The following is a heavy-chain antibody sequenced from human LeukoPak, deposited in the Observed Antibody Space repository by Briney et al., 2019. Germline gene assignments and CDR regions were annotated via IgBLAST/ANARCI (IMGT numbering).Heavy chain of an antibody. Sequence: PGGSLRLSCAASGFTFSSYSMNWVRQAPGKGLEWVSSISNSSSYIYHADSVKGRFTISRDNAKNSLYLQMNSLRAEDTAVYYCARDLSGVTGYTYGRGIDYWGQGTLVTVSS. CDR3: ARDLSGVTGYTYGRGIDY. J-gene: IGHJ4*02. CDR1: GFTFSSYS. CDR2: ISNSSSYI. D-gene: IGHD5-18*01. V-gene: IGHV3-21*01.